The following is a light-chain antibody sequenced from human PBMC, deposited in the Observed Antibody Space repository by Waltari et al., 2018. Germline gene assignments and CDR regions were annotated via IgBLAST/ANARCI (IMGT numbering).Light chain of an antibody. V-gene: IGLV4-69*01. Sequence: QLVLTQSPSASASLGASVKLTCTLSSGHTNYAIAWHQQQPEKGPRYLMKLNSDGSHTKGARIPDRFSGSSSGAERYLTISSLQSEDEADYYCQTWATGIQVFGGGTKLTVL. CDR1: SGHTNYA. CDR3: QTWATGIQV. J-gene: IGLJ2*01. CDR2: LNSDGSH.